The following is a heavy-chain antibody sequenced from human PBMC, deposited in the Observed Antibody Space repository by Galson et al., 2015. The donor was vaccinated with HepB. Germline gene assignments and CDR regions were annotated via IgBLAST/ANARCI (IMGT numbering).Heavy chain of an antibody. V-gene: IGHV3-53*04. Sequence: SLRLSCAASGFTVSSNYMSWVRQAPGKGLEWVSVIYSGGSTYYADSVKGRFTISRHNSKNTLYLQMNSLRAEDTAVYYCARGSYCSGGSCRDAFDIWGQGTMVTVSS. D-gene: IGHD2-15*01. CDR2: IYSGGST. CDR3: ARGSYCSGGSCRDAFDI. J-gene: IGHJ3*02. CDR1: GFTVSSNY.